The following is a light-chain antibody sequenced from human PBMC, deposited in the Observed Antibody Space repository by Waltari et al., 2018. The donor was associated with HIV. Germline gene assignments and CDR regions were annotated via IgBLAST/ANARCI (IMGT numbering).Light chain of an antibody. CDR1: QSIGSN. Sequence: EIVLTQSPDVQSVNPKEKVTITCRASQSIGSNLHWYQQKPDQSPKLLIKYASRSFSGVPSRFSGSGSGTDFTLTISRLEAEDAATYYCHQSSSLPHTFGQGTKLEIK. CDR3: HQSSSLPHT. V-gene: IGKV6-21*01. CDR2: YAS. J-gene: IGKJ2*01.